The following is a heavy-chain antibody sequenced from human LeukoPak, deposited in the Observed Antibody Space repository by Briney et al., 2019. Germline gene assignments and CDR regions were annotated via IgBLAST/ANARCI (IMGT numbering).Heavy chain of an antibody. CDR1: GFTFDNYA. CDR3: AKGLISSGWYDFFDY. CDR2: ISWNSGSI. D-gene: IGHD6-19*01. Sequence: PGGSLRLSCAASGFTFDNYAMHWVRQAPGKGLEWVSGISWNSGSIGYADSVKGRFTISRDNAKNSLYLQLNRLRADDTALYYCAKGLISSGWYDFFDYWGQGALVTVSS. V-gene: IGHV3-9*01. J-gene: IGHJ4*02.